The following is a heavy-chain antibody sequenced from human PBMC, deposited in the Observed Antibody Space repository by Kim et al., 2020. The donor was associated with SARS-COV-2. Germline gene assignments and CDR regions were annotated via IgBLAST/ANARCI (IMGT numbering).Heavy chain of an antibody. CDR3: ATYNSGWY. V-gene: IGHV3-15*01. J-gene: IGHJ4*02. Sequence: DGGTADDAATVKGRFTISRDESKNTLYLQMNSLKTEDTAVYYCATYNSGWYWGQGTLVTVSS. CDR2: DGGTA. D-gene: IGHD6-19*01.